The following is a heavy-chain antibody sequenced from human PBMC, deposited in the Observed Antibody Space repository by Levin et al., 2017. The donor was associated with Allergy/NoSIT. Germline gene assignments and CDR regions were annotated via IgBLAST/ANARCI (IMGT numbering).Heavy chain of an antibody. Sequence: EASVKVSCAASGFTFSSYAMSWVRQAPGKGLEWVSAISGSGGSTYYADSVKGRFTISRDNSKNTLYLQMNSLRAEDTAVYYCAKDTENRYYYGSGSREITDVWGKGTTVTVSS. J-gene: IGHJ6*04. CDR3: AKDTENRYYYGSGSREITDV. D-gene: IGHD3-10*01. CDR1: GFTFSSYA. V-gene: IGHV3-23*01. CDR2: ISGSGGST.